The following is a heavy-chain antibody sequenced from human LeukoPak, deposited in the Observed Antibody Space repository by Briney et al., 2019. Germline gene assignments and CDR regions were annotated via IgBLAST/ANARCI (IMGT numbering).Heavy chain of an antibody. Sequence: PGGSLRLSCAASGFTVSSNYMSWVRQAPGKGLEWVSVIYSGGSTYYADSVKGRFTISRDNSRNTLYLQMNSLRAEDTAVYYCARSETIVRPFDYWGQGTLVTVSS. V-gene: IGHV3-66*01. CDR3: ARSETIVRPFDY. CDR1: GFTVSSNY. CDR2: IYSGGST. J-gene: IGHJ4*02. D-gene: IGHD4-11*01.